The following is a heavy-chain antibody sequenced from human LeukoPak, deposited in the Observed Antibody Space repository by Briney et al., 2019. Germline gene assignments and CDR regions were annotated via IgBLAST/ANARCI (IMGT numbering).Heavy chain of an antibody. CDR2: INLSGGST. V-gene: IGHV1-46*01. CDR3: ARDVRWLNSGLGSGTYYAPYFDY. J-gene: IGHJ4*02. Sequence: ASVKLSCKASGYTFTSYYMDLVRQAPAQGLEWMGIINLSGGSTSYAQKFQGRVTMTSNTSISTAYMELSSLRSDDTAVYYCARDVRWLNSGLGSGTYYAPYFDYWGQGTLVTVSS. CDR1: GYTFTSYY. D-gene: IGHD3-10*01.